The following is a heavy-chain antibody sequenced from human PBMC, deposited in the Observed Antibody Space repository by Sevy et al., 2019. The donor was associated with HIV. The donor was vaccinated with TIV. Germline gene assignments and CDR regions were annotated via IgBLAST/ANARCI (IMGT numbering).Heavy chain of an antibody. D-gene: IGHD2-15*01. CDR3: ARAYCRSRRCYSLAY. Sequence: AAVKVSCRASGYTFTSYKITWVRQAPGQGLECMGWISAFNRDSNYTQTFQGRVTMSTDTSTSTAYMELRSLRSGDPAVYYCARAYCRSRRCYSLAYWGQGTLVIVSS. CDR1: GYTFTSYK. J-gene: IGHJ4*02. CDR2: ISAFNRDS. V-gene: IGHV1-18*01.